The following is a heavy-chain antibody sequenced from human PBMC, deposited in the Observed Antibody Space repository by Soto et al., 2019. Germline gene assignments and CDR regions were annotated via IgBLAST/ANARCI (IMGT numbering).Heavy chain of an antibody. Sequence: QVQLVQSGAEVRQPGSSVKVSCKASGGGSFSSFSITWVRQAPRQGLEWMGGTIPNFGTANYAQRFQDRVTLTAEEKTRTAYMELSSPSSEDTAIYLCARGWGHSDSSGYYVYFDVWGQGTPITGSS. J-gene: IGHJ5*02. D-gene: IGHD3-22*01. CDR3: ARGWGHSDSSGYYVYFDV. CDR2: TIPNFGTA. CDR1: GGGSFSSFS. V-gene: IGHV1-69*01.